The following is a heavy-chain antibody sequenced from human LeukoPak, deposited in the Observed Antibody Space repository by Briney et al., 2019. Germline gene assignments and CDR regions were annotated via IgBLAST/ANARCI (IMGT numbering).Heavy chain of an antibody. CDR3: ARRPYDSSGYYFHYFDY. Sequence: PSETLSLTCTVSGYSISSGYYWGWIRQPPGKGLEWIGYIYYSGSTYYNPSLKSRVTISVDTSKNQFSLKLSSVTAADTAVYYCARRPYDSSGYYFHYFDYWGQGTLVTVSS. J-gene: IGHJ4*02. V-gene: IGHV4-38-2*02. CDR2: IYYSGST. CDR1: GYSISSGYY. D-gene: IGHD3-22*01.